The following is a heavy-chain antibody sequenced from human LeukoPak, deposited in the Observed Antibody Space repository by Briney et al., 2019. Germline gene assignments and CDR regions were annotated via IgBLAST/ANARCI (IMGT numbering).Heavy chain of an antibody. CDR1: GFTFSSYG. CDR3: ARWSCDH. V-gene: IGHV3-33*01. CDR2: IWDDGSEK. Sequence: GTSLRLSCAASGFTFSSYGMHWVRQAPGKGLEWVAVIWDDGSEKYYADSVKGRFTISRDNSKNTLFLQMSSLTAEDTAVYYCARWSCDHWGQGTLVTVSS. J-gene: IGHJ5*02.